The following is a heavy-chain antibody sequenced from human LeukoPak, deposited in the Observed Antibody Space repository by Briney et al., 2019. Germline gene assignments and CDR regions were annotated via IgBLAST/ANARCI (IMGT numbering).Heavy chain of an antibody. J-gene: IGHJ4*02. Sequence: GSLSLSCAASGFTFSSYSMNWVRQAPGKGLEWVSFISSSSSYIYYADSVKGRFTISRDNAKNSLYLQMNSLRAEDTAVYYCAREGSIGFQDYWGQGTLVTVSS. CDR3: AREGSIGFQDY. CDR2: ISSSSSYI. CDR1: GFTFSSYS. D-gene: IGHD6-6*01. V-gene: IGHV3-21*05.